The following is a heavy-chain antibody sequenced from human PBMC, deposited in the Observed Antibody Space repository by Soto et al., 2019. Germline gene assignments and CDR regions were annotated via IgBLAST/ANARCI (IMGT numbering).Heavy chain of an antibody. D-gene: IGHD1-26*01. CDR1: GYSFTSYW. Sequence: GESLKISCKGSGYSFTSYWVSWVRQMPGKGLEWMGRIDPSDSYTNYSPSFQGHVTISADKSISTAYLQWSSLKASDTAMYYCARGATSQLNYYYGMDVWGQGTTVTVSS. CDR3: ARGATSQLNYYYGMDV. CDR2: IDPSDSYT. V-gene: IGHV5-10-1*01. J-gene: IGHJ6*02.